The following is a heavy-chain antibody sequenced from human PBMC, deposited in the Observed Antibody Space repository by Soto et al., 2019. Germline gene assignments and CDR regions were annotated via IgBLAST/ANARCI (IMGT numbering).Heavy chain of an antibody. CDR2: IYYSGST. J-gene: IGHJ4*02. CDR1: GGSISSSSYY. CDR3: ARHGQLERRRPQYYFDY. D-gene: IGHD1-1*01. V-gene: IGHV4-39*01. Sequence: QLQLQESGPGLVKPSETLSLTCTVSGGSISSSSYYWGWIRQPPGEGLEWIGSIYYSGSTYYNPSLKSRVTISVDTSKNQFSLKLSSVTAADTAVYYCARHGQLERRRPQYYFDYWGQGTLVTVSS.